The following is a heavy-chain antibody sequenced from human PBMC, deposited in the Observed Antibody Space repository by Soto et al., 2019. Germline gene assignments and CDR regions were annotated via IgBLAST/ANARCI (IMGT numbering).Heavy chain of an antibody. V-gene: IGHV3-30*18. CDR1: GFTFSSYG. D-gene: IGHD3-16*01. CDR2: ISYDGSNK. Sequence: QVQLVESGGGVVQPGRSLRLSCAASGFTFSSYGMHWVRQAPGKGLEWVAVISYDGSNKYYADSVKGRFTISRDNSKNXLYMQLYSLRAEDTAVYCCAKDGGVGTATYWYFDLWGRGTLVTVSS. J-gene: IGHJ2*01. CDR3: AKDGGVGTATYWYFDL.